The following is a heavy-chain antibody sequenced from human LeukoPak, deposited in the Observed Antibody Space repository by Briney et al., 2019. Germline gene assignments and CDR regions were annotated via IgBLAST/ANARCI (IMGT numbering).Heavy chain of an antibody. J-gene: IGHJ4*02. V-gene: IGHV3-43*02. CDR1: GFIFDEYA. CDR2: ISGDGGET. CDR3: AKDGPRSSGYYDC. D-gene: IGHD3-22*01. Sequence: HAGGSLRLSCAASGFIFDEYAMHWVRQVPGKGLEWVSLISGDGGETYYADSVKGRFTISRDNRKNSLYLQMNSLRNEDTALYYCAKDGPRSSGYYDCWGQGTLVTVSS.